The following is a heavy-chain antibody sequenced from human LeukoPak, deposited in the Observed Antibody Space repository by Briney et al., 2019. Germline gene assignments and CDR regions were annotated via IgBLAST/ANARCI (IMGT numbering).Heavy chain of an antibody. J-gene: IGHJ4*02. Sequence: SETLSLTCAVFGYSISSGYYWGWIRQPPGKGLEWIGSIYHSGTTYYNPSLKSRVTISVDTSKNQFSLKLSSVTAADTAVYYCARLACSGDKCYSIIKYYFDYWGQGTLVTVSS. CDR2: IYHSGTT. CDR3: ARLACSGDKCYSIIKYYFDY. D-gene: IGHD2-15*01. CDR1: GYSISSGYY. V-gene: IGHV4-38-2*01.